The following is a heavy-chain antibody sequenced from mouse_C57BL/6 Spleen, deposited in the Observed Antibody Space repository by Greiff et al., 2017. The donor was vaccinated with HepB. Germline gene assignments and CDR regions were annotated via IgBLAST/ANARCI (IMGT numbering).Heavy chain of an antibody. V-gene: IGHV1-39*01. CDR3: ARYYYGSSYLDY. CDR1: GYSFTDYN. D-gene: IGHD1-1*01. Sequence: EVKLMESGPELVKPGASVKISCKASGYSFTDYNMNWVKQSNGKSLEWIGVINPNYGTTSYNQKFKGKATLTVDQSSSTAYMQLNSLTSEDSAVYYCARYYYGSSYLDYWGQGTTLTVSS. J-gene: IGHJ2*01. CDR2: INPNYGTT.